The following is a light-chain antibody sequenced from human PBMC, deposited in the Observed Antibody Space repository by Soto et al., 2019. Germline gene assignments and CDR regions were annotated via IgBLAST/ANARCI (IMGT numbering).Light chain of an antibody. CDR3: QQYGSSPNA. V-gene: IGKV3-20*01. Sequence: EIMLTQSPGTLSLSPGEGATLSCRASQSVSSRWLVWYQQKPGQAPRLLIYGASSRATGIPDRFSGSGSGRDFTLTISRLEPEDVAVYYCQQYGSSPNAFGQGTKVEMK. CDR2: GAS. CDR1: QSVSSRW. J-gene: IGKJ2*01.